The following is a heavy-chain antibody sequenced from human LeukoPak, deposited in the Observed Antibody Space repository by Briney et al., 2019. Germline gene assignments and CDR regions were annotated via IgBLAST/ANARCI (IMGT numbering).Heavy chain of an antibody. V-gene: IGHV3-21*01. D-gene: IGHD1-26*01. J-gene: IGHJ3*02. CDR1: GFTFSSYS. CDR3: ASVSGATAAFDI. Sequence: GGSLRLSCAASGFTFSSYSMSWVRQAPGKGLEWVSSISSSSSYIYYADSVKGRFTISRDNAKNSLYLQMNSPRAEDTAVYYCASVSGATAAFDIWGQGTMVTVSS. CDR2: ISSSSSYI.